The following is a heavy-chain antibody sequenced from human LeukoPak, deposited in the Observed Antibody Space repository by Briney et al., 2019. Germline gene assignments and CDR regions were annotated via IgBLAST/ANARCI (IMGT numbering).Heavy chain of an antibody. CDR3: ASEWFGDPTICDY. D-gene: IGHD3-10*01. CDR2: IYYSGST. V-gene: IGHV4-39*07. CDR1: GGSISSSSYY. Sequence: SETLSLTCTVSGGSISSSSYYWGWIRQPPGKGLEWIGTIYYSGSTYYNPSLQSRVTISADTPKNQFSLKLSSVTAADTAVYYCASEWFGDPTICDYWGQGTLVTVSS. J-gene: IGHJ4*02.